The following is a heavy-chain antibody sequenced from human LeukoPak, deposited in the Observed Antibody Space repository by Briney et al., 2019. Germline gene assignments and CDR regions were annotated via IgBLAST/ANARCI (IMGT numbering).Heavy chain of an antibody. CDR1: GFTFSSDG. D-gene: IGHD3-22*01. CDR3: AKARYYDSSGYYADY. J-gene: IGHJ4*02. V-gene: IGHV3-30*18. CDR2: ISYDGSIK. Sequence: PGRSLRLSCAASGFTFSSDGMHWVRQAPGKGLEWVAVISYDGSIKYYADSVKGRFTISRDNSKNTLYLQMSSLRAEDTAVYYCAKARYYDSSGYYADYWGQGTLVTVSS.